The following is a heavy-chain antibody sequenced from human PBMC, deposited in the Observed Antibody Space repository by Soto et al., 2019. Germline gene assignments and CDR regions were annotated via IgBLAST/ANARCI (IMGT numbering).Heavy chain of an antibody. CDR2: IKQDGSEK. J-gene: IGHJ5*02. Sequence: GSLRLSCAASGFTFSSYWMSWVRQAPGEGLEWVANIKQDGSEKYYVDSVKGRFTISRDNAKNSLYLQMNSLRAEDTAVYYCARVLDVLMVRGVIIKHNWLDPWGQGTLVTVSS. CDR1: GFTFSSYW. CDR3: ARVLDVLMVRGVIIKHNWLDP. D-gene: IGHD3-10*01. V-gene: IGHV3-7*01.